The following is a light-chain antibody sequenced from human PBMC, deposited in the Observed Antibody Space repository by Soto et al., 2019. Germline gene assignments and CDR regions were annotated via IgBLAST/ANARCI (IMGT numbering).Light chain of an antibody. J-gene: IGKJ4*01. CDR2: WAS. Sequence: DIVMTQSPDSLAVSLGERATINCKSSQSVLYSSNNKNFLLWYQQKPGQPPKLLIYWASTRESGVPDRFSGSGSGTDFTLTISSLQAEDVAVYYCQQYYSTPHSFGGGTKVEIK. V-gene: IGKV4-1*01. CDR1: QSVLYSSNNKNF. CDR3: QQYYSTPHS.